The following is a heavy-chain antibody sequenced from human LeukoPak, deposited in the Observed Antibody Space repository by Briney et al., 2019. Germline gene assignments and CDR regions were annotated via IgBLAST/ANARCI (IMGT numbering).Heavy chain of an antibody. J-gene: IGHJ6*03. V-gene: IGHV4-61*02. D-gene: IGHD4-23*01. CDR2: IYTSGST. CDR1: GGSISSSSYY. Sequence: SETLSLTCTVSGGSISSSSYYWSWIRQPAGKGLEWIGRIYTSGSTNYNPSLKSRVTMSVDTSKNQFSLKLSSVTAADTAVYYCARVSYGGSSGYYYYMDVWGKGTTVTVSS. CDR3: ARVSYGGSSGYYYYMDV.